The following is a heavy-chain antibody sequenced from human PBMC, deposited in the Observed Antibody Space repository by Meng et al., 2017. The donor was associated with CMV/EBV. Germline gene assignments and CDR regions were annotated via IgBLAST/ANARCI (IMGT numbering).Heavy chain of an antibody. J-gene: IGHJ6*02. D-gene: IGHD3-3*01. V-gene: IGHV4-34*01. CDR2: INHSGST. CDR1: GGSFSGYY. Sequence: SETLSLTCAVYGGSFSGYYWSWIRQPPGKGLEWIGEINHSGSTNYNPSLKSRVTISVDTSKNQFSLKLSSVTAADTAMYYCARGDPVLRFLEWLPRYYGMDVWGQGTTVTVSS. CDR3: ARGDPVLRFLEWLPRYYGMDV.